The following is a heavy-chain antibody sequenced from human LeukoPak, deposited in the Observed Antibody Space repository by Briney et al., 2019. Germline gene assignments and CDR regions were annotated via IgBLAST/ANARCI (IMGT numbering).Heavy chain of an antibody. Sequence: GGSLRLSCAASGFTFDDYAMHWVRQAPGKGLEWVSGISWNSGSIGYADSVKGRFTISRDNAKNSLYLQMNSLRAEDMALYYCAKGPVAGTNDYYYMDVWGKGTTVTVSS. J-gene: IGHJ6*03. CDR2: ISWNSGSI. V-gene: IGHV3-9*03. CDR3: AKGPVAGTNDYYYMDV. D-gene: IGHD6-19*01. CDR1: GFTFDDYA.